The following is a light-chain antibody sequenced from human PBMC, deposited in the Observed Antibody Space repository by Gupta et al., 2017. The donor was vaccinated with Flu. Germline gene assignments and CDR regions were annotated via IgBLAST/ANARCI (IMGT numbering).Light chain of an antibody. CDR2: GAS. Sequence: PGERATLSCRASQSVSSNLAWYQQKPGQAPRLLIYGASTRATGIPARFSGSGSGTEFTLTISSLQSEDFAVYYCQQYNNWPLYTFGQGTKL. V-gene: IGKV3-15*01. J-gene: IGKJ2*01. CDR1: QSVSSN. CDR3: QQYNNWPLYT.